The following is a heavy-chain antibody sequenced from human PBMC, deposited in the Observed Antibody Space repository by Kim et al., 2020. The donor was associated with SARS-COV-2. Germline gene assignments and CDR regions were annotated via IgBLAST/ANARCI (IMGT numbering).Heavy chain of an antibody. CDR2: IYYSGKT. CDR1: GGSISSNTSY. Sequence: SETLSLTCSVSGGSISSNTSYWAWIRQPPGKGLEWIGSIYYSGKTYYNPSLNSRVTISVDTSTNQFSLNLSSVTAADTALYYCARHGYNWNDGAFDIWGQGTMVTVSS. V-gene: IGHV4-39*01. D-gene: IGHD1-1*01. J-gene: IGHJ3*02. CDR3: ARHGYNWNDGAFDI.